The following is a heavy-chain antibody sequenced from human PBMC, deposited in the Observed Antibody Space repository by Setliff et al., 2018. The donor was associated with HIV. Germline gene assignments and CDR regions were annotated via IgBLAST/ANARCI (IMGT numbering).Heavy chain of an antibody. Sequence: ASVKVSCKAFGYTFTSYFLHWVRQAPGQGLEWLGIIDPNGGATTNAQKLQGRLTVTTDTSTGTLYMELRNLRSDDSAVYYCARAGGGATDQAFDIWGQGTMVTVSS. CDR3: ARAGGGATDQAFDI. CDR1: GYTFTSYF. V-gene: IGHV1-46*01. CDR2: IDPNGGAT. D-gene: IGHD2-2*01. J-gene: IGHJ3*02.